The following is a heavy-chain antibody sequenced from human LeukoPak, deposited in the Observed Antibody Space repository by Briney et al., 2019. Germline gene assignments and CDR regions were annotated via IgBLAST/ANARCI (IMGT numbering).Heavy chain of an antibody. D-gene: IGHD2-2*01. CDR2: IYPADSDT. Sequence: GESLKISCKGSGYSSASFWIGWVRQMPGKGLEWMGVIYPADSDTRYSPSFQGQVTISADKSTSTAYLQWSTLKASDTAIYYCARQSAAAQYTNWFDPWGQGTLVTVSS. CDR3: ARQSAAAQYTNWFDP. CDR1: GYSSASFW. V-gene: IGHV5-51*01. J-gene: IGHJ5*02.